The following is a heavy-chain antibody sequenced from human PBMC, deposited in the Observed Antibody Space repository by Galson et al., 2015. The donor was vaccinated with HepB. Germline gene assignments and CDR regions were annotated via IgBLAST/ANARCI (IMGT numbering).Heavy chain of an antibody. V-gene: IGHV3-33*01. D-gene: IGHD3-3*01. CDR1: GFTFSSYG. CDR2: IWYDGNNK. CDR3: ARQRGGNYLDY. J-gene: IGHJ4*02. Sequence: SLRLSCAASGFTFSSYGMHWVRQAPGKGLEWVAIIWYDGNNKYYADSVKGRFTISRDNSKNTLYLQMNSLRGEDTAVYYCARQRGGNYLDYWGQGTLVTVSS.